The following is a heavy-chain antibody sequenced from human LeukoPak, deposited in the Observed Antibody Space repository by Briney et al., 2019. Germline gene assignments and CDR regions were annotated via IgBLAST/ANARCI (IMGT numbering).Heavy chain of an antibody. D-gene: IGHD5-12*01. V-gene: IGHV1-18*01. Sequence: ASVKVSCKASGYTFTSYGITWVRQAPGQGLEWMEWISAYNGNTNYAQKLQGRVTMTTDTSTTTAYMELRSLRSDDTAVYYCARSGYDFVYYYYGMDVWGQGTTVTVSS. CDR2: ISAYNGNT. CDR1: GYTFTSYG. J-gene: IGHJ6*02. CDR3: ARSGYDFVYYYYGMDV.